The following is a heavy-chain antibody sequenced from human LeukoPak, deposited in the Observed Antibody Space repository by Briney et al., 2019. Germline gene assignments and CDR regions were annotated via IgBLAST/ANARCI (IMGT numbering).Heavy chain of an antibody. D-gene: IGHD6-13*01. CDR2: INAGNGNT. CDR1: GYTFTSYA. CDR3: ARTAGTRFHYYYGMDV. V-gene: IGHV1-3*01. Sequence: ASVKVSCKASGYTFTSYAMHWVRQAPGQRLEWMGWINAGNGNTKYSQRLQGRVTITRDTSASTAYMELSSLRSEDTAVYYCARTAGTRFHYYYGMDVWGQGTTVTVSS. J-gene: IGHJ6*02.